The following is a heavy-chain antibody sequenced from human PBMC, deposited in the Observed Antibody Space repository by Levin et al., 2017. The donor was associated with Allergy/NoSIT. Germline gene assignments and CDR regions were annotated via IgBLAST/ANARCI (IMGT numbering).Heavy chain of an antibody. J-gene: IGHJ4*02. CDR1: GGSFSGYY. CDR3: ARGGGSGTPGY. CDR2: INHSGST. D-gene: IGHD3-10*01. V-gene: IGHV4-34*01. Sequence: SETLSLTCAVYGGSFSGYYWSWIRQPPGKGLEWIGEINHSGSTNYNPSLKSRVTISVDTSKNQFSLKLSSVTAADTAVYYCARGGGSGTPGYWGQGTLVTVSS.